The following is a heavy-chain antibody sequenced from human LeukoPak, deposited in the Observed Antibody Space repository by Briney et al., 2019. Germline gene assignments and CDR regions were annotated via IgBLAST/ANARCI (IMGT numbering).Heavy chain of an antibody. CDR3: ARDGSSGWYGLGYYYYGMDV. CDR2: INPSGGST. J-gene: IGHJ6*02. CDR1: GYTFTSYY. D-gene: IGHD6-19*01. V-gene: IGHV1-46*01. Sequence: GASVKVSCKASGYTFTSYYMHWVRQAPGQGLEWMGIINPSGGSTSCAQKFQGRVTMTRDTSTSTVYMELSSLRSEDTAVYYCARDGSSGWYGLGYYYYGMDVWGQGTTVTVSS.